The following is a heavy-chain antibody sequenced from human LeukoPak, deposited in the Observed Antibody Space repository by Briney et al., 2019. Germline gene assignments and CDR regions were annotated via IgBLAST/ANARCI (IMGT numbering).Heavy chain of an antibody. CDR1: GFTFSSYA. CDR2: ISGSGGST. V-gene: IGHV3-23*01. D-gene: IGHD4-17*01. J-gene: IGHJ4*02. Sequence: PGGSLRLSCAASGFTFSSYAMSWVRQAPGKGLEWVSAISGSGGSTYYADSVKGRFTISRDNSKNTLYLQMNSLRAEDTAVYYCARDVERRTTVTSPGWYWGQGTLVTVSS. CDR3: ARDVERRTTVTSPGWY.